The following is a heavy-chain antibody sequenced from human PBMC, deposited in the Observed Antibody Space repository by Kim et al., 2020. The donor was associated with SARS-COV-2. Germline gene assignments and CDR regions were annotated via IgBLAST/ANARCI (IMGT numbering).Heavy chain of an antibody. CDR1: GYTFTSYD. J-gene: IGHJ6*03. CDR3: ARVSDGRLQPYYYYYMDV. CDR2: MNPNSGNT. D-gene: IGHD4-4*01. Sequence: ASVKVSCKASGYTFTSYDINWVRQATGQGLEWMGWMNPNSGNTGYSQKFQGRVTMTRNTSISTAYMELSSLRSEDTAVYYCARVSDGRLQPYYYYYMDVWGNGTTVTVSS. V-gene: IGHV1-8*01.